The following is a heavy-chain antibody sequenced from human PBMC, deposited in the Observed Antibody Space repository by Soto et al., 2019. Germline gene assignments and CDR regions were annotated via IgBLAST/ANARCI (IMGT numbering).Heavy chain of an antibody. CDR2: VSGDGSTT. J-gene: IGHJ3*01. CDR3: AKDRKQIVVPGPTHDAFDV. D-gene: IGHD2-21*01. Sequence: PGGSLRLSCVGSGFRSSDFVMRWVRQAPGQGLEWISGVSGDGSTTFYADSVEGRFTISRDNSRNTVYLQMDSLRAEDTAVYWCAKDRKQIVVPGPTHDAFDVWGQGTKVTVSS. CDR1: GFRSSDFV. V-gene: IGHV3-23*01.